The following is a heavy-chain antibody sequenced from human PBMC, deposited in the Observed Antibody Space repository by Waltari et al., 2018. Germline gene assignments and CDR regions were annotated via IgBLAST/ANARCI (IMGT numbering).Heavy chain of an antibody. V-gene: IGHV3-21*01. D-gene: IGHD4-17*01. CDR2: ISSSSSYI. CDR1: GFTFSSYS. CDR3: ARSTSHDYGDFDY. Sequence: EVQLVESGGGLVKPGGSLRLSCAASGFTFSSYSMNWVRQAPGKGLEWVSSISSSSSYIYYADSVKGRCTISRDNAKNSLYLQMNSLRAEDTAVYYCARSTSHDYGDFDYWGQGTLVTVSS. J-gene: IGHJ4*02.